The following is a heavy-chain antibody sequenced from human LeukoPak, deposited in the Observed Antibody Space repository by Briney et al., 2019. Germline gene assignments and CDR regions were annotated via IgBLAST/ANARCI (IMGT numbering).Heavy chain of an antibody. CDR1: GGSISSYY. D-gene: IGHD1-26*01. CDR3: ARGIVGAPGGDNFDY. CDR2: IYYSGST. Sequence: SETLSLTCTVSGGSISSYYWSWIRQPPGKGLEWIGYIYYSGSTNYNPSLKSRVTISVDTSKNQFSLKLSSVTAADTAVYYCARGIVGAPGGDNFDYWGQGTLVTVSS. V-gene: IGHV4-59*01. J-gene: IGHJ4*02.